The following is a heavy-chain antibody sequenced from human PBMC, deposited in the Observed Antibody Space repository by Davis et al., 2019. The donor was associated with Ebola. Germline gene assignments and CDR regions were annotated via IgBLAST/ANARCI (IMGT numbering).Heavy chain of an antibody. D-gene: IGHD2/OR15-2a*01. J-gene: IGHJ4*02. CDR1: GFTFSSYW. CDR2: IKQDGSEK. CDR3: VKYFKYAFEQ. V-gene: IGHV3-7*03. Sequence: GGSLRLSCAASGFTFSSYWMSSVRQAPGKGLEWVANIKQDGSEKYYVDSVRGRFTIARDNAKNSLHLQMNSLRAEDTAVYFCVKYFKYAFEQWGRGTLVTVSS.